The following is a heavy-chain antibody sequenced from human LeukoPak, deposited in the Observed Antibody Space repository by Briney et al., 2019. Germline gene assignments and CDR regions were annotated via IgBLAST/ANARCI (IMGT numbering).Heavy chain of an antibody. CDR1: GGSISSYY. J-gene: IGHJ4*02. V-gene: IGHV4-4*07. CDR3: ARGGVDWTFDY. CDR2: IYTSGST. Sequence: SETLSLTCTASGGSISSYYWSWIRQPAGKGLEWIGHIYTSGSTNYNPSLKSRVTMSVDTSKNQFSLNLSSVTTADTTVYYCARGGVDWTFDYWGQGTLVTVSS. D-gene: IGHD3-9*01.